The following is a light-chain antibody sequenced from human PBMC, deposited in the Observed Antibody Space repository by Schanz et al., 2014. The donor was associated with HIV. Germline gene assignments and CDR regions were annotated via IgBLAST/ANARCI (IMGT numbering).Light chain of an antibody. V-gene: IGLV8-61*01. CDR1: SGSVSTGHY. CDR3: VLYIGGGISL. J-gene: IGLJ2*01. CDR2: NAN. Sequence: QTVVTQQPSFSVSPGGTVTLTCGLTSGSVSTGHYASWYQQTPGQSPRTLIYNANIRSSGVPDRFSGSILGNKAALTITGAQADDESDYYCVLYIGGGISLFGGGTKLTVL.